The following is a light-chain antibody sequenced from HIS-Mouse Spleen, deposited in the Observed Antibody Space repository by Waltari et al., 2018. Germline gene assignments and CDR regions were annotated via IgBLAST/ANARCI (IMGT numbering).Light chain of an antibody. CDR3: AAWDDSLSGPV. V-gene: IGLV1-47*01. J-gene: IGLJ3*02. CDR2: RNN. CDR1: SSNIGSNY. Sequence: QSVLTQPPSASGTPGQRVTISCSGSSSNIGSNYVYWYQQLPGTAPKLLIYRNNQRPSGVPDRLSGSKSGTSASLAISVLRSEDEADYYCAAWDDSLSGPVFGGGTKLTVL.